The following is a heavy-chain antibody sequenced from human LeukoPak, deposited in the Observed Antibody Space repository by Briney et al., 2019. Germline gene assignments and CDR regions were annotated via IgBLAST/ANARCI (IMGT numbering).Heavy chain of an antibody. J-gene: IGHJ4*02. CDR1: GFTFSSSG. CDR3: ARDPCHGALDY. CDR2: IKQDGTEE. D-gene: IGHD2-2*01. V-gene: IGHV3-7*03. Sequence: GGSLRLSCVASGFTFSSSGLTWVGRAQGKGLEWVANIKQDGTEEYYVDSVRGRFSISKDNAKNSLYLQMNSLRAEDTAVYYCARDPCHGALDYWGQGALVTVSS.